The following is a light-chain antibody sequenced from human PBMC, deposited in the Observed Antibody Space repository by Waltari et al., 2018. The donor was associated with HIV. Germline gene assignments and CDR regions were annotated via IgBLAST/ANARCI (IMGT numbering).Light chain of an antibody. CDR2: EVT. J-gene: IGLJ2*01. CDR1: GIDFGDFNY. V-gene: IGLV2-14*01. CDR3: SSFTTRRTLV. Sequence: QSALTQPASVSGSPGQSITISCTGTGIDFGDFNYISWYQQHPAKAPKLILYEVTNRPSGISDRFSGSKFGNTASLTISGIQADDEADYHCSSFTTRRTLVFGGGTRLSV.